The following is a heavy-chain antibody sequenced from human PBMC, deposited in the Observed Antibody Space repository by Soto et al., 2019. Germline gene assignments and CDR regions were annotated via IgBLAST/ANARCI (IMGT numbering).Heavy chain of an antibody. J-gene: IGHJ6*02. CDR1: GFTFSDHY. Sequence: GSLRLSCAASGFTFSDHYMDWVRQAPGKGLEWVGRTRNKANSYTTEYAASVKGRFTISRDDSKNSLYLQMNSLKTEDTAVYYCAREGTHYGDYELYYYGMDVWGQGTTVTVSS. CDR2: TRNKANSYTT. CDR3: AREGTHYGDYELYYYGMDV. V-gene: IGHV3-72*01. D-gene: IGHD4-17*01.